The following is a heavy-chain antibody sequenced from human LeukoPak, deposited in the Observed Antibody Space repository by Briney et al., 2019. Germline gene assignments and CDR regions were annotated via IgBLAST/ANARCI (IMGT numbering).Heavy chain of an antibody. CDR1: GFTFSSYA. V-gene: IGHV3-23*01. CDR2: ISGSGGST. D-gene: IGHD3-3*01. CDR3: AKSEWAREDFDL. Sequence: PGGSLRLSCAASGFTFSSYAMSWVRQAPGKGLEWVSAISGSGGSTYYADSVKGRFTISRDNSKNTLYLQMDSLRAEDTAVYYCAKSEWAREDFDLWGRGTLVTVSS. J-gene: IGHJ2*01.